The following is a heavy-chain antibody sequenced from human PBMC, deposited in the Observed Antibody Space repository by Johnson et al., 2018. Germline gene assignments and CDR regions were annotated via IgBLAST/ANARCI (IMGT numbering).Heavy chain of an antibody. CDR1: GFTFSDSA. V-gene: IGHV3-73*01. Sequence: QLVESGGGLVQPGGSLKLSCAGSGFTFSDSAMHWVRQASGKGLEWVGRIRSKGNSYATAYAASVRGRFTISRDDSKNTLYLQMNSLGAEDTAVYYCAKDRGGAYGGYYYYYMDVWGKGTTVTVSS. CDR2: IRSKGNSYAT. D-gene: IGHD1-26*01. CDR3: AKDRGGAYGGYYYYYMDV. J-gene: IGHJ6*03.